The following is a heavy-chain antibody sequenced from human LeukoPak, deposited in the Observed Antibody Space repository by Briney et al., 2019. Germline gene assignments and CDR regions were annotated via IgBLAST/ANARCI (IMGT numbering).Heavy chain of an antibody. CDR3: AKGIYGSGSYSLYYFDY. CDR2: ISGSGGST. J-gene: IGHJ4*02. Sequence: PGGSLRLSCAASGFTFSSYVMSWVRQAPGKGLEWVSAISGSGGSTYYADSVKGRFTISRDNSKNTLYLQMNSLRAEDTAVYYCAKGIYGSGSYSLYYFDYWGQGTLVTVSS. D-gene: IGHD3-10*01. V-gene: IGHV3-23*01. CDR1: GFTFSSYV.